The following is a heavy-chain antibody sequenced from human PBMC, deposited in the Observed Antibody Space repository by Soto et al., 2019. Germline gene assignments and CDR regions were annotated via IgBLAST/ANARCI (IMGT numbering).Heavy chain of an antibody. J-gene: IGHJ4*02. CDR3: ARDYYDSSGYYLDY. V-gene: IGHV3-30-3*01. CDR1: GSTFSSYA. D-gene: IGHD3-22*01. CDR2: ISYDGSNK. Sequence: VGSLRLSCAASGSTFSSYAMHWVRQAPGKGLEWVAVISYDGSNKYYADSVKGRFTISRDNSKNTLYLQMNSLRAEDTAVYYCARDYYDSSGYYLDYWGQGTLVTVSS.